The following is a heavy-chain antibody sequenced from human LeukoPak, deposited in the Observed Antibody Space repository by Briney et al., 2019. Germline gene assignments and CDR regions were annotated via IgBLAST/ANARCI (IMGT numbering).Heavy chain of an antibody. Sequence: SETLSLTCTVSGGSISSYYWSWIRQPPGKGLEWIGYIYYSGSTNYNPSLKSRVTISVDTSKNQFSLKLSSVTAADTAVYYCARGINDFWSGYYDYWGQGTLVTVSS. J-gene: IGHJ4*02. D-gene: IGHD3-3*01. CDR1: GGSISSYY. CDR2: IYYSGST. CDR3: ARGINDFWSGYYDY. V-gene: IGHV4-59*08.